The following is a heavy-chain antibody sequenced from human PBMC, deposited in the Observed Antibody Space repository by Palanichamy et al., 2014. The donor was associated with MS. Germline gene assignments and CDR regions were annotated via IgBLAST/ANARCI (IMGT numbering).Heavy chain of an antibody. CDR1: GGSMSSYY. J-gene: IGHJ4*02. Sequence: QVQLQESGPGLAKPSETLSLTCTVSGGSMSSYYWSWIRQPPGEGLEWIGYIYYSGNTNYNPSLKSRVAISVDTSKNQFSLKLSSVTAADTAVYYCARGRSGYYYVYWGPGTLVTVSS. CDR3: ARGRSGYYYVY. CDR2: IYYSGNT. D-gene: IGHD3-22*01. V-gene: IGHV4-59*01.